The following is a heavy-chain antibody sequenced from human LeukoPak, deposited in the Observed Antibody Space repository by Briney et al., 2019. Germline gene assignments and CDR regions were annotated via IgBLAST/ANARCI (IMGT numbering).Heavy chain of an antibody. Sequence: SETLSLTCAVYGGSFSGYFWSWIRQPPGKGLEWIGEINHSGSTNYNPSLKSRVTISVDTSKNQFSLKLSSATAADTAVYYCARTAYVWGSYRPYYFDYWGQGTLVTVSS. D-gene: IGHD3-16*02. V-gene: IGHV4-34*01. CDR3: ARTAYVWGSYRPYYFDY. CDR2: INHSGST. CDR1: GGSFSGYF. J-gene: IGHJ4*02.